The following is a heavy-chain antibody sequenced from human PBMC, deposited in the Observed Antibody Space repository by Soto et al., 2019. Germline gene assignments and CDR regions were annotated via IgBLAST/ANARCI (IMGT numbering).Heavy chain of an antibody. CDR3: ARARRWIYGDYGGYFDY. CDR1: SGSISSSNW. Sequence: QVQLQESGPGLVKPSGTLSLTCAVSSGSISSSNWWSWVRQPPGKGLEWIGEIYHSGSTNYNLSLKSRVTISVDNSKNQFSLKLSSVTAADTAVYYCARARRWIYGDYGGYFDYWGQGTLVTVSS. V-gene: IGHV4-4*02. J-gene: IGHJ4*02. CDR2: IYHSGST. D-gene: IGHD4-17*01.